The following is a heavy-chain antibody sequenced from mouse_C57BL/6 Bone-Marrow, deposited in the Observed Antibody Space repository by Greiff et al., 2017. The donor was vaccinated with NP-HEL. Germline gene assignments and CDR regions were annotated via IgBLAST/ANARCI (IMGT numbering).Heavy chain of an antibody. V-gene: IGHV1-72*01. CDR1: GYTFTSYW. CDR2: IDPNSGGT. Sequence: VQLQQPGAELVKPGASVKLSCKASGYTFTSYWMHWVKQRPGRGLEWIGRIDPNSGGTKYNEKFKSKATLTVDKPSSPAYMQLSSLTSEDSAVYDCARPYSNYVREYYFDYWGQGTTLTVSA. D-gene: IGHD2-5*01. CDR3: ARPYSNYVREYYFDY. J-gene: IGHJ2*01.